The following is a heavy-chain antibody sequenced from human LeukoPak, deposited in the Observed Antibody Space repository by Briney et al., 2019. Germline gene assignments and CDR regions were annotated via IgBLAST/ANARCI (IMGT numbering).Heavy chain of an antibody. CDR2: INPSGGST. CDR3: ATDVISYYYDSSGSPIGSHFDY. D-gene: IGHD3-22*01. V-gene: IGHV1-46*01. CDR1: GYTFTSNY. Sequence: ASVKVSCKASGYTFTSNYIHWVRQAPGQGLEWMGVINPSGGSTSYAQKFQGRVTMTRDTSTSTVYMELSSLRSEDTAVYYCATDVISYYYDSSGSPIGSHFDYWGQGTLVTVSS. J-gene: IGHJ4*02.